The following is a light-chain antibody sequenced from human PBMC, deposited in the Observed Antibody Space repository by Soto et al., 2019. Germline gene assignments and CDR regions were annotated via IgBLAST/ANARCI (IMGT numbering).Light chain of an antibody. CDR2: QTS. CDR3: LQYNSYWP. J-gene: IGKJ1*01. Sequence: EIVLTQSPATLSSFPGDRATLSCRASQYINTRLAWYQHRPGQAPRILIYQTSIRAAGIQARFSASGSGTEFTLTISSLQPDDFATYYCLQYNSYWPLGPGTKVDLK. CDR1: QYINTR. V-gene: IGKV3-15*01.